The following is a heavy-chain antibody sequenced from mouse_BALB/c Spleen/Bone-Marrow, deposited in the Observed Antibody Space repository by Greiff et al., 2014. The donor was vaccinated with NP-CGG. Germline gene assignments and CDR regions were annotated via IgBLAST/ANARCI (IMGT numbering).Heavy chain of an antibody. D-gene: IGHD2-4*01. Sequence: EVHLVESGGGLVQPGGSRKLSCAASGFTFSSFGMHWVRQAPEKALEWVAYISSGSSTIYYADTVKGRFTISRDNPKNTLFLQMTSLRSEDTAMYYCASDYDYFDYWGQGTTLTVSS. CDR2: ISSGSSTI. V-gene: IGHV5-17*02. CDR3: ASDYDYFDY. CDR1: GFTFSSFG. J-gene: IGHJ2*01.